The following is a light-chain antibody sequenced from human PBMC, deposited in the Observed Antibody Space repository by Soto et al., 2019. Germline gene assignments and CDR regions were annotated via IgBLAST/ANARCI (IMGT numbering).Light chain of an antibody. CDR3: QQRSDWPWT. V-gene: IGKV3D-20*02. CDR1: QSVSSSY. CDR2: GAS. Sequence: EIVLTQSPGTLSLSPGERATLSCRASQSVSSSYLAWYQQKPGQAPRLLIYGASSRATGIPDRFSGSGSGTDFTLTISSLQSEDFAVYYCQQRSDWPWTFGQGTKVDIK. J-gene: IGKJ1*01.